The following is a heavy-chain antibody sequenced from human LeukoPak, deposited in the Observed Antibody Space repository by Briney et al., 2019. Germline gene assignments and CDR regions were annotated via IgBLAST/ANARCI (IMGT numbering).Heavy chain of an antibody. CDR1: GGSFSGYY. CDR2: INHSGST. J-gene: IGHJ4*02. V-gene: IGHV4-34*01. CDR3: ARGYSSGPNFDY. D-gene: IGHD6-19*01. Sequence: SETLSLTCAVYGGSFSGYYWSWIRQPPGKGLEWIGEINHSGSTNYNPSLKSRVTISVDTSKNQFSLKLSSVTAEDTAVYYCARGYSSGPNFDYWGQGTLVTVSS.